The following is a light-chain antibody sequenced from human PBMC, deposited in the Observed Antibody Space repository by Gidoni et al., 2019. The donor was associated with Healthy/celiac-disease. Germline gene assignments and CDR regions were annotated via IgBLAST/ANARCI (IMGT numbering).Light chain of an antibody. Sequence: AIQSTHSPSSLSASVGDRVTITCRASQGISSALAWYQQKPGKAPKLLIYDASSWESGIPARFSGSGSGTDFTLTISSLQPEDFATYYCQQFNSYPLTFGGGTKVEIK. CDR2: DAS. V-gene: IGKV1-13*02. CDR3: QQFNSYPLT. CDR1: QGISSA. J-gene: IGKJ4*01.